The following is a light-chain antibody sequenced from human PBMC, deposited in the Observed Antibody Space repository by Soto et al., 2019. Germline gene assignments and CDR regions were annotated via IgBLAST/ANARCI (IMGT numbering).Light chain of an antibody. J-gene: IGKJ4*01. CDR2: KAS. CDR1: QSISTW. V-gene: IGKV1-5*03. Sequence: DIQMTQSPSTLSASVGARVTITCRASQSISTWLAWYQQKPGKAPKLLIYKASNLEGGVPSRFSGSGSGTEFTITINSLQPDDFATYDCQQYNTYPLSFGGGTTVEIK. CDR3: QQYNTYPLS.